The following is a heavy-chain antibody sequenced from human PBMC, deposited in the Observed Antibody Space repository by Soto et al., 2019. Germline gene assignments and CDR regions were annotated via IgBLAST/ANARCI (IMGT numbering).Heavy chain of an antibody. D-gene: IGHD3-10*01. CDR1: GGSISGSSYY. CDR3: VTDRVGAFDI. Sequence: KPSETLSLTCTVSGGSISGSSYYWGWIRQPPGKGLEWIGSIYYSGSTYYNPSLKSRVTISVDTSKNQFSLKLSSVTAADTAVYYCVTDRVGAFDIWGQGTMVTVSS. CDR2: IYYSGST. V-gene: IGHV4-39*01. J-gene: IGHJ3*02.